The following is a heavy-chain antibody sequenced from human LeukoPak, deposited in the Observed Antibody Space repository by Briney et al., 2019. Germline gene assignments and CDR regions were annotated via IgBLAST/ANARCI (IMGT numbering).Heavy chain of an antibody. J-gene: IGHJ5*02. CDR2: IYSGGNT. V-gene: IGHV3-53*01. D-gene: IGHD3-9*01. CDR1: GFTVSSNY. CDR3: AREGFYDILTGDQGDWFDP. Sequence: GGSLRLSCAASGFTVSSNYMSWVRQAPGKGLECVSVIYSGGNTNYADSVKGRITISRDNSKNTLYLQMNSLRAEDTAMYYCAREGFYDILTGDQGDWFDPWGQGTLVTVSS.